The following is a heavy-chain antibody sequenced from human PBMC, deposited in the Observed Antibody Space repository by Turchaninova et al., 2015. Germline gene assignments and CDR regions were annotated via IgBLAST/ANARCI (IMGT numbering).Heavy chain of an antibody. Sequence: QVQLVQSGAEVKKPGSPVRVSCKASGGTFSSYATSWVRQAPGQGREWMGGIIPIFGTANYAQKCQGRVTITADESTSTAYMELSSLRSEDTAVYYCARTVGGGSFPDAFDIWGQGTMVTVSS. CDR1: GGTFSSYA. V-gene: IGHV1-69*01. CDR3: ARTVGGGSFPDAFDI. CDR2: IIPIFGTA. J-gene: IGHJ3*02. D-gene: IGHD2-15*01.